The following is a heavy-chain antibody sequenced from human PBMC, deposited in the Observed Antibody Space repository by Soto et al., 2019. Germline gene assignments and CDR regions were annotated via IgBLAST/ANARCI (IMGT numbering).Heavy chain of an antibody. J-gene: IGHJ4*02. Sequence: GSSVKVYSKAPGGTFTSSAIRWVRQAPGQGIEWMGGIIPIFGTANYAQKFQGRVTIPADKSTGTAYMELSSLRSEDTAVYYCASLIIQRVPKSLHYWGQGPLVPVS. CDR1: GGTFTSSA. V-gene: IGHV1-69*06. D-gene: IGHD2-8*01. CDR3: ASLIIQRVPKSLHY. CDR2: IIPIFGTA.